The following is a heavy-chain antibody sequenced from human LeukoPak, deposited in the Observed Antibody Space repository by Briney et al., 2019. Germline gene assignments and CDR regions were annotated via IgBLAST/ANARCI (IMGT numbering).Heavy chain of an antibody. V-gene: IGHV4-61*01. CDR1: GGSVSSGSYY. D-gene: IGHD4-23*01. Sequence: SETLSLTCTVSGGSVSSGSYYWSWIRQPPGKGVEWIGYIYYSGSTTYNPSLKSRVTISVDTSKNQFSLKLSSVTAADTAVYYCARDYGGKFDYWGQGTLVTVSS. CDR2: IYYSGST. J-gene: IGHJ4*02. CDR3: ARDYGGKFDY.